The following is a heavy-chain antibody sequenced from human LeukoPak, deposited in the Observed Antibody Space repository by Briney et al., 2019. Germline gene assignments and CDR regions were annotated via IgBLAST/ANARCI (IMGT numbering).Heavy chain of an antibody. CDR3: ASLHYDYVWGSYRNLTIPGYMDV. Sequence: PSETLSLTCAVYGGSFSGYYWSWIRQPPGKGLEWIGEINHSGSTNYNPSLKSRVTISVDTSKNQFSLKLSSATAADTAVYYCASLHYDYVWGSYRNLTIPGYMDVWGKGTTVTVSS. D-gene: IGHD3-16*02. J-gene: IGHJ6*03. CDR2: INHSGST. CDR1: GGSFSGYY. V-gene: IGHV4-34*01.